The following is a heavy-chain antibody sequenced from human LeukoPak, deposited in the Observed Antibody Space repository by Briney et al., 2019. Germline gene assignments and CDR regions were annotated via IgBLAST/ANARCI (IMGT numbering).Heavy chain of an antibody. D-gene: IGHD1-14*01. J-gene: IGHJ6*03. CDR3: AKDTGKYYYYMDV. CDR1: GFTFSSYG. V-gene: IGHV3-33*06. Sequence: PGRSLRLSCAASGFTFSSYGMHLVRQAPGKGLEWVAAIWYDGINKYYANSVKGRFTISRDNSKNTLYLQMNSLRAEDTAVYYCAKDTGKYYYYMDVWGKGTTVTVSS. CDR2: IWYDGINK.